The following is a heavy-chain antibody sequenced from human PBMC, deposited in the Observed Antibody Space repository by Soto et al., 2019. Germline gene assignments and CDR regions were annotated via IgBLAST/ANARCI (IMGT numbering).Heavy chain of an antibody. J-gene: IGHJ3*02. CDR3: ARDLPETYYYDSSGSDAFDI. D-gene: IGHD3-22*01. CDR2: ISAYNGNT. CDR1: GYTFTSYG. V-gene: IGHV1-18*01. Sequence: QVQLVQSGAEVKKPGASVKVSCKASGYTFTSYGISWVRQAPGQGLEWMGWISAYNGNTNYAQKLQGRVTMTTDTPTSTAYMELRSLRSDDTAVYYCARDLPETYYYDSSGSDAFDIWGQGTMVTVSS.